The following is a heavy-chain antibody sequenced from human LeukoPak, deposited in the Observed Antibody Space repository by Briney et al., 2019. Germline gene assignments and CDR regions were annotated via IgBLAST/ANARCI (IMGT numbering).Heavy chain of an antibody. Sequence: GRSLRLSCAASGFTFSSYAMHWVRQAPGKGLEWVAVISYDGSNKYYADSVKGRFTISRDNSKNTLYLQMNSLRAEDTAVYYCAKGSGRGYSYGLEYWGQGTLVTVSS. CDR1: GFTFSSYA. CDR3: AKGSGRGYSYGLEY. D-gene: IGHD5-18*01. CDR2: ISYDGSNK. V-gene: IGHV3-30-3*01. J-gene: IGHJ4*02.